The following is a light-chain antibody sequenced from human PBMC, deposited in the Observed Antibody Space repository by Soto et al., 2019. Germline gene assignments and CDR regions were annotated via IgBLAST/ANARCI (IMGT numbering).Light chain of an antibody. CDR1: QGITSY. CDR2: DAS. CDR3: QQYSVYWT. V-gene: IGKV1-13*02. Sequence: AIQVTQSPSSLSASVGDRVTITCRASQGITSYLAWYQQKPGKAPKLLIYDASSWAGGVPSRFTGSGSGTEFTLTINSLQPDDFATYYCQQYSVYWTFGQGTKVEIK. J-gene: IGKJ1*01.